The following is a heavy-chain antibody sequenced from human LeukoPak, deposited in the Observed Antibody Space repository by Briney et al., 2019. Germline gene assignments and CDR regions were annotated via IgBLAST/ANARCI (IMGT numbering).Heavy chain of an antibody. Sequence: SETLSLTCTVSGGSISSSSYYWGWIRQPPGKGLEWLGSIHYSGRNYYNPSLKSRVTISMDTSKNQFSLTLTPMTAADMAMYYCARHVSYDILTGYSPFDYWGQGTLVTVSS. CDR3: ARHVSYDILTGYSPFDY. CDR1: GGSISSSSYY. V-gene: IGHV4-39*07. D-gene: IGHD3-9*01. CDR2: IHYSGRN. J-gene: IGHJ4*02.